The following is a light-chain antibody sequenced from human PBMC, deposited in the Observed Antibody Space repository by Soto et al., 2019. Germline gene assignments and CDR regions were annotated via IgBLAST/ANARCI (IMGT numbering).Light chain of an antibody. CDR1: QSISSQ. CDR3: QQYNSYKT. J-gene: IGKJ1*01. CDR2: DSS. Sequence: DIPMTQSPSTLSASVGDRVTITCRASQSISSQLAWYQQKPGKAPKVLIYDSSSLESGVPSRFSGSGSGTEFTLTISSLQRDDFATYYCQQYNSYKTFGQGTKVEIK. V-gene: IGKV1-5*01.